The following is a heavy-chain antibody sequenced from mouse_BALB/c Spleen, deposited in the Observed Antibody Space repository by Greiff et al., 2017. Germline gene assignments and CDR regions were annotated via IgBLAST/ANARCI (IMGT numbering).Heavy chain of an antibody. D-gene: IGHD1-2*01. Sequence: QVQLQQSGPGLVQPSQSLSITCTVSGFSLTSYGVHWVRQSPGKGLEWLGVIWSGGSTDYNAAFISRPSISKDNSKSQVFFKMNSLQANDTAIYYCARRRDYDGYYYAMDYWGQGTSVTVSS. V-gene: IGHV2-2*02. CDR1: GFSLTSYG. J-gene: IGHJ4*01. CDR2: IWSGGST. CDR3: ARRRDYDGYYYAMDY.